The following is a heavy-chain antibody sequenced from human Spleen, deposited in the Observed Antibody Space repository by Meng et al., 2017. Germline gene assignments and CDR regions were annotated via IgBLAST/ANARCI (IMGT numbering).Heavy chain of an antibody. Sequence: SETLSLTCTVSGGSISSSSYYWGWIRQPPGKGLEWIGSIYYSGSTYYNPSLKSRVTISVDTSKNQFSLKLRSVTAADTAVYYCASLSGTYFPFDYWGQGTTVTVSS. D-gene: IGHD3-10*01. CDR2: IYYSGST. CDR3: ASLSGTYFPFDY. V-gene: IGHV4-39*07. J-gene: IGHJ4*03. CDR1: GGSISSSSYY.